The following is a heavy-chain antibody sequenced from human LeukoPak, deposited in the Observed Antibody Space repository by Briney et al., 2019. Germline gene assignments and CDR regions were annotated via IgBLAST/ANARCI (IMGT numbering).Heavy chain of an antibody. J-gene: IGHJ6*03. Sequence: GGSLRLSCAASGFTFNSYGMTWVRQAPGKGLEWVSVISGSGETTHYTDSVKGRFTISRDNSKNTLYPQMNSLRAEDTAVYYCAKELWFGELSPMDVWGKGTTVTISS. CDR2: ISGSGETT. CDR1: GFTFNSYG. CDR3: AKELWFGELSPMDV. V-gene: IGHV3-23*01. D-gene: IGHD3-10*01.